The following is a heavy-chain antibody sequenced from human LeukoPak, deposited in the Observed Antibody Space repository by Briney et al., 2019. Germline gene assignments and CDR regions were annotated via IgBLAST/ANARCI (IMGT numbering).Heavy chain of an antibody. Sequence: GGSLRLSCAASGFTFSTYWMHWVRQAPGKGLVWVSRINSDGSDTTYADSAKGRFTISRDNAKNTLYLQMSSLRAEDTAVYYCARASGTDSSGYVQIDFWGQGTLVTVSS. J-gene: IGHJ4*02. CDR2: INSDGSDT. D-gene: IGHD3-22*01. CDR1: GFTFSTYW. V-gene: IGHV3-74*01. CDR3: ARASGTDSSGYVQIDF.